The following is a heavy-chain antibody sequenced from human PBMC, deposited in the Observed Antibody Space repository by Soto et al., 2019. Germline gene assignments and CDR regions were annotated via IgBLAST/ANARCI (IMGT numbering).Heavy chain of an antibody. D-gene: IGHD6-19*01. V-gene: IGHV1-3*01. Sequence: ASVKVSCKASGYTFTSYAMHWVRQAPGQRLEWMGWINAGNGNTKYSQKFQGRVTITRDTSASTAYMELRSLRSKQTAAYYCAREFNPRLVAVAGTLDYWGQGTLVTASS. J-gene: IGHJ4*02. CDR2: INAGNGNT. CDR3: AREFNPRLVAVAGTLDY. CDR1: GYTFTSYA.